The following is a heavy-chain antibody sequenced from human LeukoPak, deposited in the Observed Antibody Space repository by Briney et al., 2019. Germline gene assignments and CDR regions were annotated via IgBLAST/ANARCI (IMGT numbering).Heavy chain of an antibody. V-gene: IGHV4-59*01. CDR3: ARGYYGSGVN. D-gene: IGHD3-10*01. CDR1: GGSISSYY. J-gene: IGHJ4*02. Sequence: SETLSPTCTVSGGSISSYYWSWIRQPPGKGLEWIGYIYYSGGTNYNPSLKSRVTISVDTSKNQFSLKLSSVTAADTAVYYCARGYYGSGVNWGQGTLVTVSS. CDR2: IYYSGGT.